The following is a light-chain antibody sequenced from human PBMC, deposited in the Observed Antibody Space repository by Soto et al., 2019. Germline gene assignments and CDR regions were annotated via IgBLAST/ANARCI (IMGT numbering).Light chain of an antibody. CDR3: QTWGTGVQV. CDR1: SGHSSSA. CDR2: LNSDGSH. V-gene: IGLV4-69*01. Sequence: QLVLTQSPSASASLGASVKLTCTLSSGHSSSAIAWHQQQPEKGPRYLLKLNSDGSHFKGDGIPDRFSGSSSGAERYLTISSLQSEDEADYYCQTWGTGVQVFGGGTKLTVL. J-gene: IGLJ3*02.